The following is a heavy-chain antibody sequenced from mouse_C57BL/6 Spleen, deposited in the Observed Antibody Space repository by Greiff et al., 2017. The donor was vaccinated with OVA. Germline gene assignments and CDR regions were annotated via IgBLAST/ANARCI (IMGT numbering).Heavy chain of an antibody. J-gene: IGHJ3*01. Sequence: QVQLQQSGPELVKPGASVKISCKASGYAFSSSWMNWVKQRPGKGLEWIGRLYPGDGDTNYNGKFKGKATLTADNASSTASMQLSSLTSEDSAVYFCARERIYYYGSSPAWFAYWGQGTLVTVSA. CDR1: GYAFSSSW. D-gene: IGHD1-1*01. CDR2: LYPGDGDT. V-gene: IGHV1-82*01. CDR3: ARERIYYYGSSPAWFAY.